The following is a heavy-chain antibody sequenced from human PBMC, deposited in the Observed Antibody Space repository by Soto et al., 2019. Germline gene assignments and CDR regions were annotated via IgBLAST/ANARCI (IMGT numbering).Heavy chain of an antibody. V-gene: IGHV5-10-1*01. CDR3: ARLEKWYYNYYGLDV. D-gene: IGHD1-26*01. J-gene: IGHJ6*02. Sequence: GESLKISCHGSGYSFTTYWISWVRQMPGKGLEWMGKIDPGDSSTNYSPSFRGHITISVDRSINTAHLQFSSLKAADTAVYYCARLEKWYYNYYGLDVWGQGTMVTVSS. CDR1: GYSFTTYW. CDR2: IDPGDSST.